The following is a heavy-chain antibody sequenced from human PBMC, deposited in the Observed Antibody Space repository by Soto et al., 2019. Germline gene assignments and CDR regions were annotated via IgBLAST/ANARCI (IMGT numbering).Heavy chain of an antibody. CDR1: GFTFSTYA. CDR3: ANGGPRRASGSFFDY. Sequence: EVQLLESGGKLVQPGGSLTLSCAASGFTFSTYAMAWVRQAPGKGLEWVSGVSASGLNTDYADPVKGRFYISRDNSKNTVSLHTNRLSAVAAAVCYGANGGPRRASGSFFDYWGQGTPVTVSS. J-gene: IGHJ4*02. D-gene: IGHD1-1*01. V-gene: IGHV3-23*01. CDR2: VSASGLNT.